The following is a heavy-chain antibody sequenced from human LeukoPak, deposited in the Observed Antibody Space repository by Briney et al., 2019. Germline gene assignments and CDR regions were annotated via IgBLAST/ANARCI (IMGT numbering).Heavy chain of an antibody. Sequence: GGSLRLSCAASGFTFSSYAMSWVRQAPGKGLEWVSAISGSGGSTYYADSVKGRFTISRDNSKNTLYLQMNSLRAEDTAVYYCAKVRGLNTAMAYFDYWDQGTLVTVSS. V-gene: IGHV3-23*01. D-gene: IGHD5-18*01. CDR3: AKVRGLNTAMAYFDY. J-gene: IGHJ4*02. CDR1: GFTFSSYA. CDR2: ISGSGGST.